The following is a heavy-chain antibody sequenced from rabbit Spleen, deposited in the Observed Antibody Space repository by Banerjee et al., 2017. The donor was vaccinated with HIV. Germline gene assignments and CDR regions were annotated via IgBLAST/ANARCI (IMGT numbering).Heavy chain of an antibody. CDR1: GFSFISGYY. Sequence: QSLEESGGDLVQPEGSLILTCTASGFSFISGYYMCWVRQAPGKGLGWIACIAAGSGGTTYYANWAKGRFTISKTSSTTVTLQMTSLTAADTATYFCARFYAGYGDFGFAAMWGPGTLVTVS. V-gene: IGHV1S40*01. CDR2: IAAGSGGTT. J-gene: IGHJ6*01. CDR3: ARFYAGYGDFGFAAM. D-gene: IGHD7-1*01.